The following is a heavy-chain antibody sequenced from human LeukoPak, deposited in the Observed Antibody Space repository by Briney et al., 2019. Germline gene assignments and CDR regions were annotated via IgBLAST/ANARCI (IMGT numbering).Heavy chain of an antibody. CDR2: IYHSGST. CDR3: AGVDYYDSSGYYYNWFDP. Sequence: PSETLSLTCAVSGGSISSSNWWSWVRQPPGKGLEWIGEIYHSGSTNYNPSLKSRVTISVDKSKNQFSLKLSSVTAADTAVYYCAGVDYYDSSGYYYNWFDPWGQGTLVTVSS. V-gene: IGHV4-4*02. D-gene: IGHD3-22*01. CDR1: GGSISSSNW. J-gene: IGHJ5*02.